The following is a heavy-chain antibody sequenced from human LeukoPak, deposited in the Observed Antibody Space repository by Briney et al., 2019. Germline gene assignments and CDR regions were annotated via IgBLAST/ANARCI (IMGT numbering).Heavy chain of an antibody. J-gene: IGHJ4*02. D-gene: IGHD2-2*02. CDR3: ARLGYCSSTSCYTEDLLTIFGVGVGYYFDY. CDR1: GGSISSGGYY. Sequence: SETLSLTCTVSGGSISSGGYYWSWIRQHPGKGLEWIGYIYYSGSTYYNPSLKSRVTISVDTSKNQFSLKLSSVTAADTAVYYCARLGYCSSTSCYTEDLLTIFGVGVGYYFDYWGQGTLVTVSS. CDR2: IYYSGST. V-gene: IGHV4-31*03.